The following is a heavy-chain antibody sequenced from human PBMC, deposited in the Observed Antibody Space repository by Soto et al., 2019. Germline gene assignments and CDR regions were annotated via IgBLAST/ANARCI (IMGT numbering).Heavy chain of an antibody. Sequence: GASVKVSCKASGYTFTSYTIHWVRQAPGQRLQWMGWINGGTGITKYSQKFQGRVTISRDTSARTAYMDLSSLRSEDTALYYCARGWVGETFLYGMDVWGQGTTVTVSS. CDR2: INGGTGIT. CDR3: ARGWVGETFLYGMDV. J-gene: IGHJ6*02. D-gene: IGHD1-26*01. V-gene: IGHV1-3*01. CDR1: GYTFTSYT.